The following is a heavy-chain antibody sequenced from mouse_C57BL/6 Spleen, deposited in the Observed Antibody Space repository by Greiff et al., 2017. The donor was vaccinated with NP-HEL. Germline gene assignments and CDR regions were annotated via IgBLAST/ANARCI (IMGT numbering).Heavy chain of an antibody. CDR3: ARRNYDYDGTGPFAY. D-gene: IGHD2-4*01. Sequence: EVKLVESGPELVKPGASVKISCKASGYSFTDYNMNWVKQSNGKSLEWIGVINPNYGTTSYNQKFKGKATLTVDQSSSTAYMQLNSLTSEDSAVYYCARRNYDYDGTGPFAYWGQGTLVTVSA. CDR1: GYSFTDYN. CDR2: INPNYGTT. J-gene: IGHJ3*01. V-gene: IGHV1-39*01.